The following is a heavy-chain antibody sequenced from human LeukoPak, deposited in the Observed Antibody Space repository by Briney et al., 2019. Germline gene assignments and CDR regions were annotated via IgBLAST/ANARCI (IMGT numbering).Heavy chain of an antibody. CDR2: ISSSSSYI. CDR1: GFTFSSYS. J-gene: IGHJ4*02. D-gene: IGHD5-18*01. Sequence: GGSLRLSCAASGFTFSSYSMNWVRQAPGKGREWVSSISSSSSYIYYADSVKGRFTISRDNAKNSLYLQMNSLRAEDTAVYYCARDGGYSYGYPLDYWGQGTLVTVSS. CDR3: ARDGGYSYGYPLDY. V-gene: IGHV3-21*01.